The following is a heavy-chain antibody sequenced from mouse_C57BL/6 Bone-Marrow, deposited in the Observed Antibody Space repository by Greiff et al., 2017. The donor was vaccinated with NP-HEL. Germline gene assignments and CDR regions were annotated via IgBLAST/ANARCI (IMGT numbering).Heavy chain of an antibody. CDR2: IHPNSGST. Sequence: QVQLQQPGAELVKPGASVKLSCKASGYTFTSYWMHWVKQRPGQGLEWIGMIHPNSGSTNYNEKFKSKATLTVDKSSSTAYMQLSSLTSEDSAVYYCARICYDYDKSFWGQGTTLTVSS. CDR3: ARICYDYDKSF. J-gene: IGHJ2*01. CDR1: GYTFTSYW. D-gene: IGHD2-4*01. V-gene: IGHV1-64*01.